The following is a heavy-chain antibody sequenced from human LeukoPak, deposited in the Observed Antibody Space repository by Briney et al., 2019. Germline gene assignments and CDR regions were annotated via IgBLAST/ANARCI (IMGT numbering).Heavy chain of an antibody. CDR1: GFTLSSYW. CDR2: IKQDGSEK. V-gene: IGHV3-7*01. CDR3: ARDPEPYGSGSPDY. J-gene: IGHJ4*02. Sequence: GGSLRLSCAASGFTLSSYWMTWVRQAPGKGLEWVANIKQDGSEKYYVDSVKGRFTISRDNAKNTLYLQMGSLRAEDMAVYYCARDPEPYGSGSPDYWGQGTLVTVSS. D-gene: IGHD3-10*01.